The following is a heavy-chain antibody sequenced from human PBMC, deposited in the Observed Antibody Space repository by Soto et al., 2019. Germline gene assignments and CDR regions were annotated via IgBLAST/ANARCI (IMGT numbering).Heavy chain of an antibody. V-gene: IGHV1-69*13. J-gene: IGHJ6*02. Sequence: SVKVSCKASGGTFSSYAISWVRQAPGQGLEWTGGIIPIFGTANYAQKFQGRVTITADESTSTAYMELSSLRSEDTAVYYCATLSAINRNLYYYGMDVWGQGTTVTVSS. CDR3: ATLSAINRNLYYYGMDV. CDR1: GGTFSSYA. D-gene: IGHD3-9*01. CDR2: IIPIFGTA.